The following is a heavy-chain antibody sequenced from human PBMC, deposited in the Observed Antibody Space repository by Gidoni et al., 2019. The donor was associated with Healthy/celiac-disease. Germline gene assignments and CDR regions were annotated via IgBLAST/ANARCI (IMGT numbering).Heavy chain of an antibody. V-gene: IGHV3-30*03. CDR2: ISPDGNKY. CDR3: ARDRPLPEISKYYNYWSGSSEFDP. Sequence: QMQLVESGGGVIHPGRSLRLSCGAPGFTFSAVAMPWVRPAPGKGLEWVAVISPDGNKYYFGDSVRGRFAVSRDNSKNILDLQMDSLRPEDTGLYFCARDRPLPEISKYYNYWSGSSEFDPRGQGTLVTVSS. J-gene: IGHJ5*02. D-gene: IGHD3-3*01. CDR1: GFTFSAVA.